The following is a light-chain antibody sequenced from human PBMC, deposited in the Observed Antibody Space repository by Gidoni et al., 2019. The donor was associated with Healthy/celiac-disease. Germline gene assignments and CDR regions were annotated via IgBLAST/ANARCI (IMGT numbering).Light chain of an antibody. V-gene: IGKV3-11*01. CDR2: DAS. CDR1: QSVSSY. CDR3: QQRSNWLPFT. J-gene: IGKJ3*01. Sequence: EIVLTQSPATLSLSPGESATLSCRASQSVSSYLAWYQQKPGQAPRLLIYDASNRATGIPARFSGSGSGTDFTLTISSLEPEDFAVYYCQQRSNWLPFTFGPGTKVDIK.